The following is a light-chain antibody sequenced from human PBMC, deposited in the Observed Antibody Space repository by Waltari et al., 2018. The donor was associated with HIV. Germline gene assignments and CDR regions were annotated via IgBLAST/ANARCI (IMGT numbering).Light chain of an antibody. CDR2: RAS. Sequence: DIQMTQSLSTLSASVGDRVTITCRASQNISTWLAWYQQKPGKAPKLLIYRASNLESGVPSSFSGSGSGTEFTLTISSLQPDDLATYYCQHPIKTFGPGTKVEIK. V-gene: IGKV1-5*03. CDR1: QNISTW. CDR3: QHPIKT. J-gene: IGKJ3*01.